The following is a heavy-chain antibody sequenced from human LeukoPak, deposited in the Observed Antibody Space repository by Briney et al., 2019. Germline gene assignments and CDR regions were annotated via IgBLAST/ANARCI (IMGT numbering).Heavy chain of an antibody. D-gene: IGHD5/OR15-5a*01. CDR1: GGSFSGYY. V-gene: IGHV4-34*01. Sequence: SETLSLTCAVYGGSFSGYYWSWIRQPPGKGLEWIGEINHSGSTNYNPSLKSRVTISVDTSKNQFSLKLSSVTAADTAVYYCARLSTPRAFDIWGQGTMVTVSS. CDR3: ARLSTPRAFDI. J-gene: IGHJ3*02. CDR2: INHSGST.